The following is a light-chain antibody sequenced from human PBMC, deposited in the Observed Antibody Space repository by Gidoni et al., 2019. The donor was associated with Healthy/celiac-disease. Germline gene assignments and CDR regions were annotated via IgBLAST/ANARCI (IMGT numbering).Light chain of an antibody. CDR1: KGISSY. Sequence: AIRVTQSPSSFSASTGDRVTITCRASKGISSYLAWYQQKPGKAPKLLIYAASTLQSGVPSRFSGSGSGTDFTLTISCLQSEDFATYYCQQYYSYPWTFGQGTKVEIK. J-gene: IGKJ1*01. CDR3: QQYYSYPWT. V-gene: IGKV1-8*01. CDR2: AAS.